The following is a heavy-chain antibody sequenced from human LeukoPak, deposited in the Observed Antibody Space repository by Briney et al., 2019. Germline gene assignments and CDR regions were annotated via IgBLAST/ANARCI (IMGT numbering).Heavy chain of an antibody. J-gene: IGHJ6*02. Sequence: GGSLRLSCAASGFTFSNYWMHWVRQAPGKGLEWVANIKQDGSEKYHVDSVKRRFTISRDNAKNSVHLQMNNLRAEDTAVYYCIRAMDVWGQGTTVTVSS. CDR2: IKQDGSEK. CDR1: GFTFSNYW. CDR3: IRAMDV. V-gene: IGHV3-7*01.